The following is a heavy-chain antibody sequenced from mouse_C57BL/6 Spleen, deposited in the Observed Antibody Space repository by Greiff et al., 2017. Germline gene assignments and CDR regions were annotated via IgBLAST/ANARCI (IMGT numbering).Heavy chain of an antibody. CDR2: ISSGGSYT. CDR3: ARTAQATGAMDY. J-gene: IGHJ4*01. D-gene: IGHD3-2*02. V-gene: IGHV5-6*01. CDR1: GFTFSSYG. Sequence: EVKLVESGGDLVKPGGSLKLSCAASGFTFSSYGMSWVRQTPDKRLEWVATISSGGSYTYYPDSVKGRFTISRDNAKNTLYLQMSSLKSEDTAMYYCARTAQATGAMDYWGQGTSVTVSS.